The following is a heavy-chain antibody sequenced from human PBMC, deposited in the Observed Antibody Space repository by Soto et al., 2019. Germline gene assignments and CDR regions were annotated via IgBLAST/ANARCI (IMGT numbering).Heavy chain of an antibody. CDR2: ISANDVGT. J-gene: IGHJ4*02. V-gene: IGHV3-23*01. CDR1: GFTLRGYA. Sequence: EVQLLESGGGVVQPGGSLRLSCEASGFTLRGYAMTWIRQAPGKGLEWVSLISANDVGTYYAESVKTRFTISTDQSRNKVYRQMDSLRVDDTAIYYCAKSKNDYNWDNRPPFDYWGQGTFVTVSS. CDR3: AKSKNDYNWDNRPPFDY. D-gene: IGHD1-20*01.